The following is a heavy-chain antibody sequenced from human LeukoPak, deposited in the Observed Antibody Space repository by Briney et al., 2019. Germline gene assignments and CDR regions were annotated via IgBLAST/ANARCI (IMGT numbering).Heavy chain of an antibody. D-gene: IGHD3-10*01. Sequence: GASVKVSCKVSGYTLTKLSMHWVRQAPGQGLEWMGWINPNSGGTNYAQKFQGRVTMTRDTSISTAYMELSRLRSDDTAVYYCARVKRYYYGSGTFDYWGQGTLVTVSS. CDR2: INPNSGGT. CDR3: ARVKRYYYGSGTFDY. J-gene: IGHJ4*02. V-gene: IGHV1-2*02. CDR1: GYTLTKLS.